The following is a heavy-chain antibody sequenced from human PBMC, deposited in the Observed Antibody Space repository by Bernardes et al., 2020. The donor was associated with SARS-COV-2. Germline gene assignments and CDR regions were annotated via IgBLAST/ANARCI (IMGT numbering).Heavy chain of an antibody. CDR2: ISAYNGNT. J-gene: IGHJ4*02. CDR1: GYTFTSYG. Sequence: ASVKVSCMASGYTFTSYGISWVRQAPGQGLEWMGWISAYNGNTNYAQKLQGRVTMTTDTSTSTAYMELRSLRSDDTAVYYCARDEWDSGYDFGVDYWGQGTLVTVSS. CDR3: ARDEWDSGYDFGVDY. D-gene: IGHD5-12*01. V-gene: IGHV1-18*01.